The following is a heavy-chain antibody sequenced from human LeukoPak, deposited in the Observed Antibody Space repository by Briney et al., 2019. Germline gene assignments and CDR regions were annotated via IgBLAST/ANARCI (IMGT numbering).Heavy chain of an antibody. J-gene: IGHJ4*02. CDR1: GFTFSSNY. CDR2: IYSGGST. CDR3: ARASYSSSWYYFDY. D-gene: IGHD6-13*01. V-gene: IGHV3-53*01. Sequence: GGSLRLSCAASGFTFSSNYMSWVRQAPGKGLEWVSVIYSGGSTYYADSVKGRFTISRDNSKNTLYLQMNSLRAKDTAVYYCARASYSSSWYYFDYWGQGTLVTVSS.